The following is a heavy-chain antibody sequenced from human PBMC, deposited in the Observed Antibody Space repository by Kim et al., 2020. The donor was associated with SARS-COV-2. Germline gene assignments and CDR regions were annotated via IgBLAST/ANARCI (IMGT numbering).Heavy chain of an antibody. CDR1: GFTFSSYG. D-gene: IGHD6-19*01. CDR2: IWYDGSNK. CDR3: ARVRAVAGPYYYYGMDV. V-gene: IGHV3-33*01. Sequence: GGSLRLSCAASGFTFSSYGMHWVRQAPGKGLEWVAVIWYDGSNKYYADSVKGRFTISRDNSKNTLYLQMNSLRAEDTAVYYCARVRAVAGPYYYYGMDVWGQGTTVTVSS. J-gene: IGHJ6*02.